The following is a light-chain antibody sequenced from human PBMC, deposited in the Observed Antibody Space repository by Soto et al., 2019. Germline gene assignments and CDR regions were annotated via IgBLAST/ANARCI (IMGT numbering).Light chain of an antibody. Sequence: QAVVTQPPSVSGAPGQRVTISCAGTSSNIGTVYDVQWYQQLPGTAPKLLIYGNTNRPSGVPDRFSGSKSGTSASLAISGLQAEDEAHYYCQSYDSSLRGSVFGGGTKLTVL. CDR1: SSNIGTVYD. V-gene: IGLV1-40*01. CDR2: GNT. J-gene: IGLJ3*02. CDR3: QSYDSSLRGSV.